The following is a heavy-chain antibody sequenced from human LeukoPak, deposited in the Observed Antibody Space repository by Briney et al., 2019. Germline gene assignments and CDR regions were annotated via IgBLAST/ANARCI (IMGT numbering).Heavy chain of an antibody. Sequence: PSETLSLTCTVSGGSISSGGYYWSWIRQHPGKGLEWIGYIYYSGSTYYNPSLKSRVTISVDTSKDQFSLKLSSVTAADTAVYYCARAGSITLDYWGQGTLVTVSS. D-gene: IGHD3-10*01. V-gene: IGHV4-31*03. CDR2: IYYSGST. J-gene: IGHJ4*02. CDR3: ARAGSITLDY. CDR1: GGSISSGGYY.